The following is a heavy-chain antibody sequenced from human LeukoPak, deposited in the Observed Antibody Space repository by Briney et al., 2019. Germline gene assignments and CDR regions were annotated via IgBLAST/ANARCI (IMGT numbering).Heavy chain of an antibody. CDR2: ISTYNGNT. V-gene: IGHV1-8*01. Sequence: ASVKVSCKASGYTFTSYGISWVRQAPGQGLEWMGWISTYNGNTSYAQKFQGRVTMTRNTSISTAYMELSSLRSEDTAVYYCARGLATVTVDYWGQGTLVTVSS. D-gene: IGHD4-17*01. CDR3: ARGLATVTVDY. CDR1: GYTFTSYG. J-gene: IGHJ4*02.